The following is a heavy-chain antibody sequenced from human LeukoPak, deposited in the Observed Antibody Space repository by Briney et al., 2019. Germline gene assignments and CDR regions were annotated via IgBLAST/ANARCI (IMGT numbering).Heavy chain of an antibody. Sequence: PSETLSLTCTVSGGSISSYYWSWIRQPPGKGLEWIGYIYYSGSTNYNPSLKSRVTISVDTSKNQFSLKLSSVTAADTAVYYCARDRDHDYYGSGSYQYWGQGTLVTVSS. V-gene: IGHV4-59*12. CDR1: GGSISSYY. D-gene: IGHD3-10*01. CDR3: ARDRDHDYYGSGSYQY. CDR2: IYYSGST. J-gene: IGHJ4*02.